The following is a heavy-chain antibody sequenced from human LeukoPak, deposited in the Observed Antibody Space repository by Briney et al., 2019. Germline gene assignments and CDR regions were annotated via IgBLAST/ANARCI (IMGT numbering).Heavy chain of an antibody. CDR2: IYYSGST. J-gene: IGHJ3*02. CDR1: GGSISSGGYY. V-gene: IGHV4-31*03. CDR3: ARDRNYYDSSGYRKGDAFDI. Sequence: SETLSLTCTVSGGSISSGGYYWSWIRQHPGKGLEWIGYIYYSGSTYYNPSLKRRVTISVDTSKNQFSLKLSSVTAADTAVYYCARDRNYYDSSGYRKGDAFDIWGQGTMVTVSS. D-gene: IGHD3-22*01.